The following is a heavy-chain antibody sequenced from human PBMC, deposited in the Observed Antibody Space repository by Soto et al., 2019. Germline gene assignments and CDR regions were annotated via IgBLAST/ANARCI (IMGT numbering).Heavy chain of an antibody. V-gene: IGHV3-74*03. CDR3: VRDDVGVGIDY. CDR1: GFTFSSYW. CDR2: IDSDGNSK. J-gene: IGHJ4*02. D-gene: IGHD1-26*01. Sequence: EVQLVESGGGLVQPGGSLRLSCAASGFTFSSYWMHWVRQVPGKGLVWVSHIDSDGNSKTYADSVKGRFTISRDNAKNTVYLQMNSLSAEDTAVYYCVRDDVGVGIDYWGLGTLVTVSS.